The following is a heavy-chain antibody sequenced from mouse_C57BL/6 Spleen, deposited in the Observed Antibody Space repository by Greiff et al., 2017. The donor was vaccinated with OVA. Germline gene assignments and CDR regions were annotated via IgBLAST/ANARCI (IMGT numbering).Heavy chain of an antibody. Sequence: QVQLQQPGAELVKPGASVKMSCKASGYTFTSYWITWVKQRPGQGLAWIGDIYPGSGSTNYNEKFKSKATLTVDTSSSTAYMQLSSLTSEDSAVYYCARYYGSSLYYAMDYWGQGTSVTVSS. V-gene: IGHV1-55*01. CDR3: ARYYGSSLYYAMDY. D-gene: IGHD1-1*01. CDR2: IYPGSGST. J-gene: IGHJ4*01. CDR1: GYTFTSYW.